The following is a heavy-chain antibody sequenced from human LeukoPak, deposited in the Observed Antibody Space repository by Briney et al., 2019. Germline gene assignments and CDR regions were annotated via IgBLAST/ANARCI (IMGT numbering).Heavy chain of an antibody. CDR1: GYTFTSYY. CDR3: AREGSNYFDY. D-gene: IGHD2-2*01. J-gene: IGHJ4*02. V-gene: IGHV1-69*13. Sequence: SVKVSCKASGYTFTSYYMHWVRQAPGQGLEWMGGIIPIFGTANYAQKFQGRVTITADESTSTAYMELSSLRSEDTAVYYCAREGSNYFDYWGQGTLVTVSS. CDR2: IIPIFGTA.